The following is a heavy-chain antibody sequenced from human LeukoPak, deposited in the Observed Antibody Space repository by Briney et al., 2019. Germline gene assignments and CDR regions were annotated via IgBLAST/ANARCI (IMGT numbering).Heavy chain of an antibody. CDR1: GCTFTSYY. CDR2: INPNRGGT. V-gene: IGHV1-2*06. D-gene: IGHD3-22*01. Sequence: GASVKVSCKASGCTFTSYYMHCVRQAPGQGLEWMGRINPNRGGTNYAQKFQGRVTMTRDTSISTAYMELSRLRSDDTAVHYCASYDSSGYYYLIIGHQDAFDIRGQGTMVTVSS. J-gene: IGHJ3*02. CDR3: ASYDSSGYYYLIIGHQDAFDI.